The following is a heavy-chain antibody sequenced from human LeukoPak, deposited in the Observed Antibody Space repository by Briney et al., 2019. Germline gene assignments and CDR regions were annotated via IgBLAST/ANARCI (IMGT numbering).Heavy chain of an antibody. CDR2: IYSGGST. D-gene: IGHD3-10*01. V-gene: IGHV3-53*01. CDR3: ARDYNPEGSYYLAHYYYYMDV. Sequence: GGSLRLSCAASGFTVSSNYMSWVRQAPGKGLEWVSVIYSGGSTYYADSVKGRFTISRDNSKNTLYLQMNSLRAEDTAVYYCARDYNPEGSYYLAHYYYYMDVWGKGTTVTVSS. J-gene: IGHJ6*03. CDR1: GFTVSSNY.